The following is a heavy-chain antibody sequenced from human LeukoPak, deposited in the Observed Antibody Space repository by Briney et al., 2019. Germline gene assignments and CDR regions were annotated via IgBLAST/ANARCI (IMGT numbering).Heavy chain of an antibody. CDR3: AREFPGGTRGFDY. CDR2: IYVNDAST. J-gene: IGHJ4*02. V-gene: IGHV1-46*01. CDR1: GYTLASYS. D-gene: IGHD1-26*01. Sequence: GASVKVSCKASGYTLASYSLHWVRQAPGQGLEWLGRIYVNDASTHYAQEFQGRVIITGDTSTYTVYMDLSSLRSEDTGVYYCAREFPGGTRGFDYWGQGTLVTVSS.